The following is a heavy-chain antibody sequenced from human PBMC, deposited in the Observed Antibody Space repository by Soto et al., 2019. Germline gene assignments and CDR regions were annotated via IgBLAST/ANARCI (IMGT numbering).Heavy chain of an antibody. CDR2: IYPGDSDT. V-gene: IGHV5-51*01. J-gene: IGHJ4*02. Sequence: GESLKISCRGSGYSFTTYWIGWVRQMPGNGLEWMGIIYPGDSDTRYSPSFQGQVTISADKSISTSYLQWSSLKAADTAMYYCARGLMDYYFAYWGRGTLVTVSS. CDR1: GYSFTTYW. CDR3: ARGLMDYYFAY. D-gene: IGHD2-2*03.